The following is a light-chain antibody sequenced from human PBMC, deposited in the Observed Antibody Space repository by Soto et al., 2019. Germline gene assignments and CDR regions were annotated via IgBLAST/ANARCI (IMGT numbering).Light chain of an antibody. CDR1: QSVSSSS. CDR2: GTS. Sequence: IVLTQSPGTLSLSPGERATLSCRASQSVSSSSLAWYQHKPGQAPRLLIYGTSTRATGIPARFSGSGSGTEFTLTISSLQSEDFAVYYCQQSNNWPRTFGQGTKVDIK. J-gene: IGKJ1*01. CDR3: QQSNNWPRT. V-gene: IGKV3-15*01.